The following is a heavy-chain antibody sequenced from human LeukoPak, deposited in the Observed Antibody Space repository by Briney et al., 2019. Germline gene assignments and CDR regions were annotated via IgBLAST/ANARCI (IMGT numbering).Heavy chain of an antibody. J-gene: IGHJ6*03. CDR3: ARLQWELLRYYYYYMDV. D-gene: IGHD1-26*01. Sequence: ASVKVSCKASGYTFTSYDINWVRQATGQGLEWMEWMNPNSGNTGYAQKFQGRVTMTRNTSISTAYMELSSLRSEDTAVYYCARLQWELLRYYYYYMDVWGKGTTVTVSS. V-gene: IGHV1-8*01. CDR1: GYTFTSYD. CDR2: MNPNSGNT.